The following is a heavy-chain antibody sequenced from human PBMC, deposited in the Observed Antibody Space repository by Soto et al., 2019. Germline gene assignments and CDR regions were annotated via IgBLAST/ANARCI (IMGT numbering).Heavy chain of an antibody. Sequence: QVTLKESGPVLVKPTETLTLRCTVSGLSITDSEMGVSWIRQPPGQRLEWLAHIDSSGEKSYRTFLKSRFAIPKDTSNSQIRLTMTNMDPADTATYYCARRHLAVAASPWFDPWGQGIPVTVSS. CDR3: ARRHLAVAASPWFDP. J-gene: IGHJ5*02. V-gene: IGHV2-26*01. CDR1: GLSITDSEMG. D-gene: IGHD6-13*01. CDR2: IDSSGEK.